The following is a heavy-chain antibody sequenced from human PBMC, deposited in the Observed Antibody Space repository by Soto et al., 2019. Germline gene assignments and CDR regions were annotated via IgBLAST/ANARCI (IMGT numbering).Heavy chain of an antibody. V-gene: IGHV5-51*01. J-gene: IGHJ5*02. D-gene: IGHD4-17*01. CDR2: IYPGDSDT. CDR3: GYFDP. CDR1: GYSFTSYW. Sequence: GESLKISCKGSGYSFTSYWIGWVRQMPGKGLEWMGIIYPGDSDTRYSPSFQGQVTISADKSISTAADTAVYYCARETYGDYVGYFDPWGQGIQVTVSS.